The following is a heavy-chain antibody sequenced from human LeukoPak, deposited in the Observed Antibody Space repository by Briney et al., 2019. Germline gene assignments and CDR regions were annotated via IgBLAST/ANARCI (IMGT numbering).Heavy chain of an antibody. J-gene: IGHJ4*02. CDR3: ARLRYNWNYGLFDY. CDR1: GASISSSNYY. Sequence: ASETLSLTCTVSGASISSSNYYWGWIRQTPGKGLEWIGDIFYSGSTHYNPSLKSRITMSVDTSKIQFSLKLNSMTAAGTAVYYCARLRYNWNYGLFDYWGQGSLVTVSS. V-gene: IGHV4-39*01. D-gene: IGHD1-7*01. CDR2: IFYSGST.